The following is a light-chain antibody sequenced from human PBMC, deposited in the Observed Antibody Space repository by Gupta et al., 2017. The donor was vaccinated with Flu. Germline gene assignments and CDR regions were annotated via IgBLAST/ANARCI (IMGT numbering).Light chain of an antibody. CDR1: QGVNDY. CDR3: QQYVTYPIT. Sequence: GDRVSISWRASQGVNDYIAWFQQRPGEAPKSLIQAVSHLQSGVPSRFSGSGSGTYFTLTISSLQPEDCGTYYCQQYVTYPITFGQGTRLEIK. CDR2: AVS. J-gene: IGKJ5*01. V-gene: IGKV1-16*01.